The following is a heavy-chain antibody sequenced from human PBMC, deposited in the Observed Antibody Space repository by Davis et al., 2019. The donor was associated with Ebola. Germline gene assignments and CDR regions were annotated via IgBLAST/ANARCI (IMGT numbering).Heavy chain of an antibody. CDR1: GGTFSSYA. Sequence: SVKVSCKASGGTFSSYAISWVRQAPGQGLEWMGRIIPILGIANYAQKFQGRVRITADTTTNTAYMELSSLRSEDTAVYYCAISAYSTPDFFFFFDVWGRGTTVTVSS. J-gene: IGHJ6*02. CDR2: IIPILGIA. V-gene: IGHV1-69*04. CDR3: AISAYSTPDFFFFFDV. D-gene: IGHD4-11*01.